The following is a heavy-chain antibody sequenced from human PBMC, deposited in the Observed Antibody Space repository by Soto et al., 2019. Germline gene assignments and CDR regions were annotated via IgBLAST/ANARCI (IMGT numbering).Heavy chain of an antibody. CDR3: ARGSPTTTPFDY. Sequence: ASVKVSCKASGYTFTDYYMHWVRQAPRQGLEWMGWINPNNGGTSYAQKFEGWVTMTRDTSISTAYMEVRRLTSDDTAVYYCARGSPTTTPFDYWGQGTLVTVSS. CDR1: GYTFTDYY. V-gene: IGHV1-2*04. CDR2: INPNNGGT. J-gene: IGHJ4*02. D-gene: IGHD1-1*01.